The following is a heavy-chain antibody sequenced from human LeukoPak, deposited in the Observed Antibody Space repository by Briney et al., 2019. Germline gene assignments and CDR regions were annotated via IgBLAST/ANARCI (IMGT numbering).Heavy chain of an antibody. Sequence: GGSLRLSCAASGFTFSRYWMHWVRHVPGKGLVWVSLITSDGSSTSYADSVKGRFTISRDNAENTLYLQMNGLRADDTGAYFCTRGSVHFDYWGQGTLVTVSS. J-gene: IGHJ4*02. CDR1: GFTFSRYW. V-gene: IGHV3-74*01. D-gene: IGHD3-3*01. CDR2: ITSDGSST. CDR3: TRGSVHFDY.